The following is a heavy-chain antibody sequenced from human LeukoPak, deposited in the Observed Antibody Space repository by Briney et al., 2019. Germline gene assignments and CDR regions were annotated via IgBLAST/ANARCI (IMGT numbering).Heavy chain of an antibody. V-gene: IGHV1-69*06. J-gene: IGHJ4*02. CDR1: GGTFSSYA. Sequence: ASVKVSCKASGGTFSSYAISWVRQAPGQGLEWMGGIIPIFGTANYAQKFQGRVTITADKSTSTAYMELSSLRSEDTAGYYFARDSGERGVGSYLIVYWGQGTLVTVSS. CDR3: ARDSGERGVGSYLIVY. CDR2: IIPIFGTA. D-gene: IGHD3-16*02.